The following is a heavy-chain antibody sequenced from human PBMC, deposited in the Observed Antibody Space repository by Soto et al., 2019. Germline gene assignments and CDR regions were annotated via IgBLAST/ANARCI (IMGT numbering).Heavy chain of an antibody. Sequence: EVQLLESGGGLVQPGGSLRLSCAASGFTFSSYAMSWVRQAPGRGLEWVSAISGSGGSTYYADSVKGRFPISRDNSKNTLYLQMNSLRAEDTAVYYCAKDTLWWSGGYWGQGTLVTVSS. J-gene: IGHJ4*02. CDR1: GFTFSSYA. CDR3: AKDTLWWSGGY. D-gene: IGHD2-21*01. V-gene: IGHV3-23*01. CDR2: ISGSGGST.